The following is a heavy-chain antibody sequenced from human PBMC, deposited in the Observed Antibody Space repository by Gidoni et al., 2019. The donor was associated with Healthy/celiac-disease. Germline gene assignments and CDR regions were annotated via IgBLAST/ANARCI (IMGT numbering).Heavy chain of an antibody. CDR1: GGSFSGDY. J-gene: IGHJ5*02. V-gene: IGHV4-34*01. Sequence: QVQLQQWGAGPLKPSETLSLTCAVYGGSFSGDYWNWIRQPPGKGLEWIGEITHSGSTNYTPSLKSRVTISIDASKNQFSLKLNSVTAADTAVYYCAIFRASLWFDPWGQGTLVTVSS. CDR2: ITHSGST. CDR3: AIFRASLWFDP.